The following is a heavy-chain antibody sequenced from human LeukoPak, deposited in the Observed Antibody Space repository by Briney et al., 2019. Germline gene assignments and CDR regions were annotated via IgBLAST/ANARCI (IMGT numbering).Heavy chain of an antibody. CDR3: ARGANIGGAYHSPFDR. CDR2: INDSGKT. CDR1: GGSFSTYY. J-gene: IGHJ4*02. V-gene: IGHV4-34*01. D-gene: IGHD2-21*02. Sequence: PSETLSLTCAVSGGSFSTYYWSWIRQPPGKGLEWIGEINDSGKTNTHPSLKSRITISVDTSKNHFSLSVRSVTAADTAVYYCARGANIGGAYHSPFDRWGQGTLVTVSS.